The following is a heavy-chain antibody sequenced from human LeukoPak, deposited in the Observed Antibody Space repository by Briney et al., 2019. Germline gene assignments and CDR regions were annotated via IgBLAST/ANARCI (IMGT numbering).Heavy chain of an antibody. Sequence: SETLSLTCAVYGGSFSGYFWSWIRQPPGKGLEWIGEINHSGSTNYNPSLKSRVTISVDTSKNQFSLKLTSVTAADTSVYYCAPRDSGYTVQHWGQGTLVTVSS. CDR1: GGSFSGYF. CDR3: APRDSGYTVQH. D-gene: IGHD6-13*01. CDR2: INHSGST. J-gene: IGHJ1*01. V-gene: IGHV4-34*01.